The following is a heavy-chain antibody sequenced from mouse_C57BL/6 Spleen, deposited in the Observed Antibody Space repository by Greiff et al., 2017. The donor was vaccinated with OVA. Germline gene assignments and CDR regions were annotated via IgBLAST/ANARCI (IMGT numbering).Heavy chain of an antibody. V-gene: IGHV1-54*01. Sequence: QVQLKESGAELVRPGTSVKVSCKASGYAFTNYLIEWVKQRPGQGLEWIGVINPGSGGTNYNEKFKGKATLTADKSSSTAYMQLSSLTSEDSAVYSCARCGYDYDGGDYYAMDYWGQGTSVTVSS. CDR2: INPGSGGT. D-gene: IGHD2-4*01. CDR3: ARCGYDYDGGDYYAMDY. J-gene: IGHJ4*01. CDR1: GYAFTNYL.